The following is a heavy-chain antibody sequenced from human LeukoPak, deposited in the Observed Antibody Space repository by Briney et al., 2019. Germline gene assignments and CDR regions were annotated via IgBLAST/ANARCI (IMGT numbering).Heavy chain of an antibody. J-gene: IGHJ6*02. CDR3: ARDERPPYYDILTGYYSRGYYYYGMDV. D-gene: IGHD3-9*01. Sequence: GGSLRLSCAASVFTFSSYSMNWVRQAPGKGLEWVSSISSSSSYIYYADSVKGRFTISRDNAKNSLYLQMNSLRAEDTAVYYCARDERPPYYDILTGYYSRGYYYYGMDVWGQGTTVTVSS. V-gene: IGHV3-21*01. CDR1: VFTFSSYS. CDR2: ISSSSSYI.